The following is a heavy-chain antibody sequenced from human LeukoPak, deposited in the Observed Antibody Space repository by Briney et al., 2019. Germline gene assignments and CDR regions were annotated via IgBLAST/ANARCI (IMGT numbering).Heavy chain of an antibody. CDR2: IYHSGST. J-gene: IGHJ4*02. D-gene: IGHD1-26*01. CDR1: GYSISSGYY. Sequence: SETLSLTCAVSGYSISSGYYWGWIRQPPGKGLEWIGIIYHSGSTYYNPSLKSRVTISVDTAKNQFSLRVTSVTAADTAVYYCARHFVRSGSYWADYWGQGTLVTVSS. CDR3: ARHFVRSGSYWADY. V-gene: IGHV4-38-2*01.